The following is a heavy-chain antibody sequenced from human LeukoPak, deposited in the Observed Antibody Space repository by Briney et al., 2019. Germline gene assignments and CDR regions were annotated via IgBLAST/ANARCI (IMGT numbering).Heavy chain of an antibody. D-gene: IGHD6-13*01. CDR2: LWADGNTA. CDR1: GFTFNIFA. CDR3: VKESAADATFHFDY. J-gene: IGHJ4*02. V-gene: IGHV3-33*06. Sequence: GGSLRLSCAASGFTFNIFAMHWVRQVPGNGLEWVAVLWADGNTAHYADSVKGRFTISRDTSENTLFLQMNSLRSEDTAVYYCVKESAADATFHFDYWGQGTLVTVSS.